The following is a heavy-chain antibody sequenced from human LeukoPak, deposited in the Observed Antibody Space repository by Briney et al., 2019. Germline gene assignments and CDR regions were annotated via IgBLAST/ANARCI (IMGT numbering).Heavy chain of an antibody. V-gene: IGHV3-23*01. D-gene: IGHD6-6*01. CDR1: GFTFSSYA. Sequence: GGSLTLSCAASGFTFSSYAMSWVRQAPGKGREWVSAISGSGGSTYYADSVKGRFTISRDNSKNTLYLQMNSLRAEDTAVYHCAKDRGSSTDWGQGTLVAVSS. J-gene: IGHJ4*02. CDR3: AKDRGSSTD. CDR2: ISGSGGST.